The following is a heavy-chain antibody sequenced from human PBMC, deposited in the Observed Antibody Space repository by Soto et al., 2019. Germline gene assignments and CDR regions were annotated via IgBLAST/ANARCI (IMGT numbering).Heavy chain of an antibody. D-gene: IGHD3-16*01. Sequence: GGSLRLSCAASGFTFSSYGMHWVRQAPGKGLEWVAVISYDGSNKYYADSVKGRFTISRDNSKNTLYLQMNSLRAEDTAVYYCAKGAGLGYWGQGTLVTVSS. CDR3: AKGAGLGY. CDR2: ISYDGSNK. V-gene: IGHV3-30*18. CDR1: GFTFSSYG. J-gene: IGHJ4*02.